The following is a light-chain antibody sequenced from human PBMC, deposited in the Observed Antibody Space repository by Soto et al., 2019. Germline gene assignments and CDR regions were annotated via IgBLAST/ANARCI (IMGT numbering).Light chain of an antibody. J-gene: IGKJ1*01. V-gene: IGKV1-17*01. CDR3: QQYETFSGT. Sequence: DIQMTQSPSSLSASVGDRVTITCRASQGIRNDLGWYQQKPGNAPKRLIYAASSLHSGVPSRFSGSGSGTEFTLTIASLQPDDFATYYCQQYETFSGTFGPGTKVDIK. CDR2: AAS. CDR1: QGIRND.